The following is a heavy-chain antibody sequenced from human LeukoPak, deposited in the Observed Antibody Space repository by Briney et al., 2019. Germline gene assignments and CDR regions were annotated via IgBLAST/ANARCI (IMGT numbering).Heavy chain of an antibody. D-gene: IGHD3-3*01. CDR3: ARDLLEWYFDY. CDR1: GFTFSSYA. Sequence: GGSLRLSCAASGFTFSSYAMSWVRQTPGKGLEWVSVIYSGGSTYYADSVKGRFTISRDNSKNTLYLQMNSLRAEDTAVYYCARDLLEWYFDYWGQGTLVTVSS. J-gene: IGHJ4*02. CDR2: IYSGGST. V-gene: IGHV3-66*01.